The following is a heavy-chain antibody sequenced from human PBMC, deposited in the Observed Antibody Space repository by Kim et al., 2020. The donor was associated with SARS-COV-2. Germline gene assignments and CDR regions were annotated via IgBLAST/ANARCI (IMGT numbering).Heavy chain of an antibody. Sequence: GESLKISCKGSGYSFTSYWIGWVRQMPGKGLEWMGIIYPGDSDTRYSPSFQGQVTISADKSISTAYLQWSSLKASDTAMYYCARGGSHRNSRTEMAAVGKVYYDSSGYYFDYWGQGTLVTVSS. CDR3: ARGGSHRNSRTEMAAVGKVYYDSSGYYFDY. CDR1: GYSFTSYW. V-gene: IGHV5-51*01. D-gene: IGHD3-22*01. J-gene: IGHJ4*02. CDR2: IYPGDSDT.